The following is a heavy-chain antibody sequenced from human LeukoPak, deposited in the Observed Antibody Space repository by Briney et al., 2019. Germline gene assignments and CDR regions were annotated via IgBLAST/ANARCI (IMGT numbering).Heavy chain of an antibody. V-gene: IGHV1-2*02. CDR2: INPNSGRT. J-gene: IGHJ5*02. CDR3: ARGVVPAAIEGNWFDP. Sequence: ASVKVSCKASGYTFTGYDMHWVRQAPGQGLEWMGWINPNSGRTNYAQKFQGRVTITRDTSISTAYMDLSRLRSDAAALSSCARGVVPAAIEGNWFDPWGQGTLVTVSS. D-gene: IGHD2-2*02. CDR1: GYTFTGYD.